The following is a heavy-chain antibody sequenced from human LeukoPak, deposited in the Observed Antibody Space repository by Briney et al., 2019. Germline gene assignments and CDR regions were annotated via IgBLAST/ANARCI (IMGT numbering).Heavy chain of an antibody. V-gene: IGHV4-59*11. CDR3: ARGQWLLDS. CDR2: IHYSGST. D-gene: IGHD6-19*01. Sequence: PSETLSLTCGVSGGSISSHYWSWIRQPPGKGLEWIGYIHYSGSTNYNPSLKSRVTMSVDTSNNQFSLKLSSVTAADTAVYYCARGQWLLDSWGQGTLVAVSS. CDR1: GGSISSHY. J-gene: IGHJ4*02.